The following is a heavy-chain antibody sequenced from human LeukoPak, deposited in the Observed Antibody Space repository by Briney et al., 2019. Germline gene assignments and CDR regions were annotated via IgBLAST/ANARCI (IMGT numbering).Heavy chain of an antibody. J-gene: IGHJ4*02. CDR2: ISYDGSNK. CDR1: GFPFSMYA. V-gene: IGHV3-30-3*01. Sequence: GGSLPLSCAATGFPFSMYAMHWGRLAPGKGLGGVAVISYDGSNKYFAPSVQGPFTISRDNSKNTLYLQMNSLRAEDTAVYYCARDGPPYDSSGYYSYYFDYWGQGTLVTVSS. CDR3: ARDGPPYDSSGYYSYYFDY. D-gene: IGHD3-22*01.